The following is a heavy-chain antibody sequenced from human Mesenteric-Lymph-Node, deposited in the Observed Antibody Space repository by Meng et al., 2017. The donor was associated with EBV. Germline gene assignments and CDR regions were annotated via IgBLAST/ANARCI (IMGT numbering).Heavy chain of an antibody. CDR1: GGSFSPYT. D-gene: IGHD5-18*01. J-gene: IGHJ4*02. CDR2: IIPMFGTA. V-gene: IGHV1-69*01. CDR3: ARVWGGYSFGLSDY. Sequence: LVQAGAEVRKPGSSVKSSCKASGGSFSPYTITWVRQAPGQGLEWMGRIIPMFGTAKYAQNFQGRVTITADESTNTAYIELSSLRSDDTAVYYCARVWGGYSFGLSDYWGQGTLVTVSS.